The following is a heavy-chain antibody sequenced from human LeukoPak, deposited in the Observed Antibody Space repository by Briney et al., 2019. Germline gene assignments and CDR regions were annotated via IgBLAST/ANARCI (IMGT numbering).Heavy chain of an antibody. V-gene: IGHV3-21*01. CDR1: GFTFSSYS. Sequence: GGSLRLSCAASGFTFSSYSMNWVRQAPGKGLEWVSSISSSSNYIYYADSVKGRVAISRDNAKNSLYLQMNSLRAEDTAVYYCARYYDFWSSYSSYYYMDVWGKGTTVTVSS. D-gene: IGHD3-3*01. CDR2: ISSSSNYI. J-gene: IGHJ6*03. CDR3: ARYYDFWSSYSSYYYMDV.